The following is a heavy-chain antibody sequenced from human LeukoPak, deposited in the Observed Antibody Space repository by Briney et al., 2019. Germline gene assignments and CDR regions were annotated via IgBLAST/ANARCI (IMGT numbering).Heavy chain of an antibody. D-gene: IGHD3-10*01. V-gene: IGHV4-30-4*01. Sequence: SETLSLTCTVSGGSISSGDYYWSWIRQPPGKGLEWIGYISYSGNTYYNPSLKSRVSISVDMSKNQFSLKLSSVTVADTAVYYCARDRKYGSESLRRLDYWGQGTLVTVSS. J-gene: IGHJ4*02. CDR3: ARDRKYGSESLRRLDY. CDR2: ISYSGNT. CDR1: GGSISSGDYY.